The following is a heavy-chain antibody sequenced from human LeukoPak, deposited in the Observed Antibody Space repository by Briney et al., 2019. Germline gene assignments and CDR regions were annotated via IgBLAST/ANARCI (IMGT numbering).Heavy chain of an antibody. CDR2: IYYSGST. Sequence: SETLSLTCTVSGGSISSSSYYWGWIRQPPGKGLEWIGSIYYSGSTYYNPSLKSRVTISVDTSKNQFSLRLNSVTAADTAVYYCARGAVYDFWSGYYRVGAGNWFDPWGQGTLVTVSS. J-gene: IGHJ5*02. CDR3: ARGAVYDFWSGYYRVGAGNWFDP. V-gene: IGHV4-39*07. CDR1: GGSISSSSYY. D-gene: IGHD3-3*01.